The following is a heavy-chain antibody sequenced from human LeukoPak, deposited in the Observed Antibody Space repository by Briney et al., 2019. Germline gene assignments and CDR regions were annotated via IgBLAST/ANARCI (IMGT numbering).Heavy chain of an antibody. CDR1: GYTFTSYD. V-gene: IGHV1-8*01. J-gene: IGHJ2*01. CDR2: MNPNSGNT. CDR3: ARDRAGPPYWYFDL. Sequence: GASVKVSCKASGYTFTSYDINWVRQATGQGLEWMGWMNPNSGNTGYAQKFQGRVTMTRNTSISTAYMELSSLRSEDTAVYYCARDRAGPPYWYFDLWGRGTLVTVSS. D-gene: IGHD6-19*01.